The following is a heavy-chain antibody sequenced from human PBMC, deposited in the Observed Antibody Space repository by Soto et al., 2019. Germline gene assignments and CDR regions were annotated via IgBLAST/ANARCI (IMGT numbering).Heavy chain of an antibody. Sequence: ASVKVSCKASGYTFTSYGISWVRQAPGQGLEWMGWISAYNGKANYAQKLQGRVTITAGESTSTAYMELSSLRSEDTAVYYCASRKPGEYDYVWGSYRYKDQNYGMDVWGQGTTVTVSS. CDR1: GYTFTSYG. CDR3: ASRKPGEYDYVWGSYRYKDQNYGMDV. J-gene: IGHJ6*02. D-gene: IGHD3-16*02. V-gene: IGHV1-18*01. CDR2: ISAYNGKA.